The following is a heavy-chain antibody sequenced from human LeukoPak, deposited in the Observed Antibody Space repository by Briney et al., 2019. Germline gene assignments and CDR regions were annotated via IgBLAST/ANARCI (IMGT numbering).Heavy chain of an antibody. Sequence: SVKVSCKASGGTFSSYAISWVRQAPGQGLEWMGGNIPIFGTANYAQKFQGRVTITTDESTSTAYMELSSLRSEDTAVYYCAIESGPTGTTRFDAFDIWGQGTMVTVSS. CDR3: AIESGPTGTTRFDAFDI. J-gene: IGHJ3*02. V-gene: IGHV1-69*05. D-gene: IGHD1-7*01. CDR1: GGTFSSYA. CDR2: NIPIFGTA.